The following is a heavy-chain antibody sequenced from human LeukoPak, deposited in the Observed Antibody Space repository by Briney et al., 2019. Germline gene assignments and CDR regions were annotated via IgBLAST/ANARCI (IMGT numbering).Heavy chain of an antibody. D-gene: IGHD6-19*01. J-gene: IGHJ4*02. CDR3: ASGRDSSGWYLIDY. CDR1: GFTFSSYW. CDR2: INSEGSST. V-gene: IGHV3-74*01. Sequence: GGSLTLSCAASGFTFSSYWMHWVRQAPGKGLVWVSRINSEGSSTTYADSVKGRFTISRDNAKSTLYLQMNSLRAEDTAVYYCASGRDSSGWYLIDYWGQGTLVTVSS.